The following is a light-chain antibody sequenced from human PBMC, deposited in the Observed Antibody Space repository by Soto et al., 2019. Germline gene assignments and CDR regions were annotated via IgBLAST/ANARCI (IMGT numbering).Light chain of an antibody. CDR2: AAS. CDR3: QQLNSYPRVT. V-gene: IGKV1-9*01. J-gene: IGKJ3*01. Sequence: DIQLTQSPSFLSASVGDRVTITCRASQGISSYLAWYQQKPGKAPKLRIYAASTLQSGVPSRFSGSGSGTEFTLTISSLQPEDFATYDCQQLNSYPRVTFGPGTKVDIK. CDR1: QGISSY.